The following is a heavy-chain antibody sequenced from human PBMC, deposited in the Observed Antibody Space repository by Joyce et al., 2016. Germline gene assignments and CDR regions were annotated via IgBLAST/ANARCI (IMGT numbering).Heavy chain of an antibody. Sequence: EVQLVESGGGLVQPGGSLRLSCAASGFTVSSHYMTWVRQAPGMGLEWVSVIYSVGKTYYTDAVKGRFNISRDNSKNTLYLQMNSLRAEDTAVYYCVRGGLRGSAFDIWGQGALVTVSS. CDR1: GFTVSSHY. D-gene: IGHD3-16*01. CDR2: IYSVGKT. J-gene: IGHJ3*02. V-gene: IGHV3-66*01. CDR3: VRGGLRGSAFDI.